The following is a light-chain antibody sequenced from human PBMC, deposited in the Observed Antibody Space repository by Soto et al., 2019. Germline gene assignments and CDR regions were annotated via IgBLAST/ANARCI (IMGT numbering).Light chain of an antibody. V-gene: IGKV3-20*01. CDR3: QLYGSSPLIT. CDR2: GAS. J-gene: IGKJ5*01. Sequence: EIVLTQSPGTLSLSPGERATLSCRASQSVSSSYLAWYQQKPGQAPRLLTYGASSRATGIPDRFSGSGSGTDFTLTISRLEPEDFAVYYCQLYGSSPLITFGRGTRLEIK. CDR1: QSVSSSY.